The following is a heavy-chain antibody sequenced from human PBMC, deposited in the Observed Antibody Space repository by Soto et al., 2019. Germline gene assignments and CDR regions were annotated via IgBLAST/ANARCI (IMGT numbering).Heavy chain of an antibody. D-gene: IGHD3-10*01. CDR3: ARGCGSGSYYNENWFDP. V-gene: IGHV1-69*13. J-gene: IGHJ5*02. Sequence: SVKVSCKASGGTFSSYTISWVRQAPGQGLEWMGGIIPIFGTANYAQKFQGRVTITADESTSTAYMELSSLRSEDTAVYYCARGCGSGSYYNENWFDPWGQGTLVTVSS. CDR2: IIPIFGTA. CDR1: GGTFSSYT.